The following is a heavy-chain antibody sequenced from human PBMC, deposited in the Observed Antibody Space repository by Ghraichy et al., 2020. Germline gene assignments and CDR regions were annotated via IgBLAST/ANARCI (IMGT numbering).Heavy chain of an antibody. CDR3: ARGNYDFWSGNDY. CDR1: GYTFTSYV. D-gene: IGHD3-3*01. J-gene: IGHJ4*02. CDR2: MNPNSGNT. Sequence: ASVKVSGKTSGYTFTSYVIKWVLQATGQGLKWMGWMNPNSGNTGYAQKFQDRVTMTRNTSISTAYMELSSLRSEDTAVYYCARGNYDFWSGNDYWGQGTLFTVSS. V-gene: IGHV1-8*01.